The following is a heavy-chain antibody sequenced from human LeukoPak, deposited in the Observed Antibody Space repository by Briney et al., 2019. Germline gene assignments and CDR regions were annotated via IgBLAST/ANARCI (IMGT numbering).Heavy chain of an antibody. CDR3: ARDSIWGSGTYGFDY. CDR1: GYTFTSYG. Sequence: ASVKVSCKASGYTFTSYGISWVRQAPGQRLEWMGWINVGNDNTKYSQNFQGRVTITRDTSASTAYMELSSLRSEDTAVYYCARDSIWGSGTYGFDYWGQGALVTVSP. J-gene: IGHJ4*02. D-gene: IGHD1-26*01. CDR2: INVGNDNT. V-gene: IGHV1-3*01.